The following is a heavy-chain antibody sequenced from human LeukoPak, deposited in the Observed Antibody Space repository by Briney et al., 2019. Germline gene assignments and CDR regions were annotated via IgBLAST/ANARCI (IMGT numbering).Heavy chain of an antibody. CDR3: ARDAGYCSSTSCSYFDY. Sequence: SETLSLTCTVSGGSISSSSYYWGWIRQPPGKGLEWIGSIYYSGSTYYNPSLKSRVTISVDTSKNQFSLKLSSVTAADTAVYYCARDAGYCSSTSCSYFDYWGQGTLVTVSS. D-gene: IGHD2-2*01. CDR1: GGSISSSSYY. V-gene: IGHV4-39*07. CDR2: IYYSGST. J-gene: IGHJ4*02.